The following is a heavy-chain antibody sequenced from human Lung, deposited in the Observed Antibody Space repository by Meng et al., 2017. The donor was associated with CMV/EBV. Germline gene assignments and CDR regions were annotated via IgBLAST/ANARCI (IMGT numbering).Heavy chain of an antibody. J-gene: IGHJ4*02. CDR1: GFNFNDYS. Sequence: GESXKISCSASGFNFNDYSMTWVRQVPGRGLEWISFISSGSTSKYYSDSVRGRFTISRDNFKNSLFLQMSGLAADDTAVYYCASSGYYYDRTDYYPPDFWXQGTRVTVSS. CDR2: ISSGSTSK. CDR3: ASSGYYYDRTDYYPPDF. V-gene: IGHV3-11*01. D-gene: IGHD3-22*01.